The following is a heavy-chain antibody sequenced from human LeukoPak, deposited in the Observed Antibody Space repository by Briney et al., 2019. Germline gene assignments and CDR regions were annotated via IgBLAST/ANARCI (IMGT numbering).Heavy chain of an antibody. V-gene: IGHV3-7*04. CDR2: TKHDGSER. Sequence: GGSLKLSCAASGFTFTSYWMTWVRQAPGKGLEWVANTKHDGSERYYVDSVKGRFTISRDNVKNSLFLQMDSLRAADTAVYYCARGGLYGDYYFDYWGQGTLVTVTS. J-gene: IGHJ4*02. CDR1: GFTFTSYW. CDR3: ARGGLYGDYYFDY. D-gene: IGHD2-21*02.